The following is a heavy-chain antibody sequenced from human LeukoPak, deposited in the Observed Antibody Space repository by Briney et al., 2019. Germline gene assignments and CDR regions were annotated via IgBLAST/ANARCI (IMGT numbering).Heavy chain of an antibody. J-gene: IGHJ4*02. V-gene: IGHV4-34*01. CDR1: GGSFSGYY. CDR3: ARQGLSGSYYFDY. D-gene: IGHD1-26*01. Sequence: KPSETLSLTCAVYGGSFSGYYWSWIRQPPGKGLEWIGEINHSGSTNYNPSLKSRVTISVDTSKNQFSLKLSSVTAADTDVYYCARQGLSGSYYFDYWGQGTLVTVSS. CDR2: INHSGST.